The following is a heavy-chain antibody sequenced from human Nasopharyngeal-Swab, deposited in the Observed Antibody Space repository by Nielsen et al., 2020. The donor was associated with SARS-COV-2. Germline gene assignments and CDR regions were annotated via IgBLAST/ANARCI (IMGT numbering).Heavy chain of an antibody. Sequence: SETLSLTCTVSGGSIRSYYWSWIRQPPGKGLEWIGYIYYSGSTNYNPSLKSRVTISVDTSKNQFSLKLSSVTAADTAVYYCARVWITMVRGVIIETDESKYYFDYWGQGTLVTVSS. CDR1: GGSIRSYY. V-gene: IGHV4-59*01. D-gene: IGHD3-10*01. J-gene: IGHJ4*02. CDR2: IYYSGST. CDR3: ARVWITMVRGVIIETDESKYYFDY.